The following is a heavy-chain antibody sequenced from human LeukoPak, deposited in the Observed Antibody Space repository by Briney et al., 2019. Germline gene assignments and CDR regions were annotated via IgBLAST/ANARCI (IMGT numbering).Heavy chain of an antibody. D-gene: IGHD6-25*01. Sequence: GRSLRLSCVVSGFPFGNFWMHWVRQVPGKGLVWVARMDTDGRTTDYADSVKGRFTISRDNARNTLYLQMRGLRADDTALYYCATDVTGSEDRWGQGTLVTVSS. CDR1: GFPFGNFW. V-gene: IGHV3-74*01. CDR3: ATDVTGSEDR. CDR2: MDTDGRTT. J-gene: IGHJ4*02.